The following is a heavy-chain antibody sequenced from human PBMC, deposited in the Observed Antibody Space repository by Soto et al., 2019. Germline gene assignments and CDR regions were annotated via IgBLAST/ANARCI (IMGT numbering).Heavy chain of an antibody. Sequence: GGSLRLSCAASGSTFSNAWMNWVRQAPGKGLEWVGRIKSKTDGGTTDYAAPVKGRFTISRDDSENTLYLQMNSLKTEDTAVYYCAGAAAGLFDYWGQGTLVTVSS. CDR2: IKSKTDGGTT. V-gene: IGHV3-15*07. D-gene: IGHD6-13*01. J-gene: IGHJ4*02. CDR3: AGAAAGLFDY. CDR1: GSTFSNAW.